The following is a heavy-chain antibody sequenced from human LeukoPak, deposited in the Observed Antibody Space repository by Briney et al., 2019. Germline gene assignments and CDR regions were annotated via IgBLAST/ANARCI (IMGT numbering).Heavy chain of an antibody. D-gene: IGHD3-22*01. V-gene: IGHV3-49*03. CDR2: IRSKAYGGTT. J-gene: IGHJ4*02. CDR3: TRSGNYYDSRGYPKYYFDY. Sequence: SLRLSCTASGFTFGDYAMSWFRQAPGKGLEWVGFIRSKAYGGTTEYAASVKGRFTISRDDSKSIADLQMNSLKTEDTAVYYCTRSGNYYDSRGYPKYYFDYWGQGTLVTVSS. CDR1: GFTFGDYA.